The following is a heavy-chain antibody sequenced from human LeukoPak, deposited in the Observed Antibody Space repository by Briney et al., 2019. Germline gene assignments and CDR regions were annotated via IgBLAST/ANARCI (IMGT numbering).Heavy chain of an antibody. Sequence: PGGSLRLSCAASGFTFSSYAMSWVRQAPGKGLEWVSAISGSGGSTYYADSVKGRFTISRDNSKNTLYLQMNSLRAEDTAVYYCAKDQGATGGSSGWYSVYYYYGMDVWGQGTTVTVSS. D-gene: IGHD6-19*01. CDR1: GFTFSSYA. CDR3: AKDQGATGGSSGWYSVYYYYGMDV. CDR2: ISGSGGST. J-gene: IGHJ6*02. V-gene: IGHV3-23*01.